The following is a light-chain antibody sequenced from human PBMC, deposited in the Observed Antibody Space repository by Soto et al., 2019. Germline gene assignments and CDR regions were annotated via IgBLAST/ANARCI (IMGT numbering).Light chain of an antibody. CDR3: HQYDIAPQT. Sequence: EIVMTQSPATLSVSPGERATLSCRASQSVSSNLAWYQQKPGQAPRLLIYGASTRATGIPARFSGSGSGTDFSLTISRLEPEDFAVYYCHQYDIAPQTFGRGTKVDIK. CDR1: QSVSSN. V-gene: IGKV3-15*01. CDR2: GAS. J-gene: IGKJ2*01.